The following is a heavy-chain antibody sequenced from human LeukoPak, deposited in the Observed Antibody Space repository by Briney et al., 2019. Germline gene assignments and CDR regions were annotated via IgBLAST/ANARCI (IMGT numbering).Heavy chain of an antibody. Sequence: SVKVSCKASGYTFTSYGISWVRQAPGQGLEWMGGIIPIFGTANYAQKFQGIVTITADESTSTAYMELSSLRSEDTAVYYCARGYSYGPGDYYYMDVWGKGTTVTVSS. V-gene: IGHV1-69*13. CDR3: ARGYSYGPGDYYYMDV. CDR1: GYTFTSYG. D-gene: IGHD5-18*01. J-gene: IGHJ6*03. CDR2: IIPIFGTA.